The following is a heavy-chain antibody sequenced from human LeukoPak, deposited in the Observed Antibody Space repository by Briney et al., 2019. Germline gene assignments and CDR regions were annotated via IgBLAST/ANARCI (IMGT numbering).Heavy chain of an antibody. CDR2: ISSSGSTI. J-gene: IGHJ4*02. Sequence: GGSLRLSCAASGFTFSDYYMTWIRQAPGKGLEWVSYISSSGSTIYYADSVKGRFTISRDNTKNSLYLQMNSLRADDTAVYYCARDAAQYSGSYYGYWGQGTLVTVSS. D-gene: IGHD1-26*01. CDR1: GFTFSDYY. CDR3: ARDAAQYSGSYYGY. V-gene: IGHV3-11*01.